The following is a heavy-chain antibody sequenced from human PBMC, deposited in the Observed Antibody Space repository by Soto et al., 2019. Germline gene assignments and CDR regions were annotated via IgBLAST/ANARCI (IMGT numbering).Heavy chain of an antibody. Sequence: GASVKVSCKASGYTFTGYYMHWVRQAPGQGLEWMGWINPNSGGTNYAQKFQGWVTMTRDTSISTAYMELSRLRSDDTAVYYCARAITMVRGVIITPLERLGSYYYGMDVWGQGTTVTVSS. CDR1: GYTFTGYY. J-gene: IGHJ6*02. CDR3: ARAITMVRGVIITPLERLGSYYYGMDV. CDR2: INPNSGGT. V-gene: IGHV1-2*04. D-gene: IGHD3-10*01.